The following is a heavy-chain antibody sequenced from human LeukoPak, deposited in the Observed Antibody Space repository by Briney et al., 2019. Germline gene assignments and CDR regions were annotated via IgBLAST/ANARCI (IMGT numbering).Heavy chain of an antibody. D-gene: IGHD5-12*01. Sequence: TLSLTCTVFGGSISSGGYYWSWIRQHPGKGLEWIGYIYYSGSTYYSPSLKSRVTISVDTSKNQFSLKLSSVTAADTAVYYCARGLVATHFDYWGQGTLVTVSS. CDR2: IYYSGST. J-gene: IGHJ4*02. V-gene: IGHV4-31*03. CDR3: ARGLVATHFDY. CDR1: GGSISSGGYY.